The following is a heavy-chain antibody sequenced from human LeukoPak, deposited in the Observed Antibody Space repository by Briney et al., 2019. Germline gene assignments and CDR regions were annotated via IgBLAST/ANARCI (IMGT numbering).Heavy chain of an antibody. Sequence: PSETLSLTCTVSGGSISTSSYYWSWIRQPPGKRPEWIGTIYYSGSTYYNPSLKSRVTISVDASKNQFSLILSSVTAADTAVYYCARRPGSGSRHFDYWGQGTLVTVSS. V-gene: IGHV4-39*01. D-gene: IGHD3-10*01. J-gene: IGHJ4*02. CDR3: ARRPGSGSRHFDY. CDR1: GGSISTSSYY. CDR2: IYYSGST.